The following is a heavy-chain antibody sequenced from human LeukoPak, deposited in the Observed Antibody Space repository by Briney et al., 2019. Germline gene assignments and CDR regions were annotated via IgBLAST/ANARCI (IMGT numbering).Heavy chain of an antibody. CDR2: IIPIFGTA. V-gene: IGHV1-69*05. D-gene: IGHD2-15*01. CDR1: GGTFSSYA. CDR3: ARDSVVVAAREDYYYYYMDV. Sequence: SVKVSCKASGGTFSSYAISWVRRAPGQGLEWMGRIIPIFGTANYAQKFQGRVTITTDESTSTAYMELSSLRSEDTAVYYCARDSVVVAAREDYYYYYMDVWGKGTTVTVSS. J-gene: IGHJ6*03.